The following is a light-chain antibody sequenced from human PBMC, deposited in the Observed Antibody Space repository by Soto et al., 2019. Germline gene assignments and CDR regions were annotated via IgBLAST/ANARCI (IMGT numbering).Light chain of an antibody. CDR2: DAS. CDR1: QSVSNY. J-gene: IGKJ5*01. CDR3: QQRTDWPIT. V-gene: IGKV3-11*01. Sequence: EIVLTQSPATQSLSPGERATLSCRASQSVSNYLAWFQQKPGQAPRLLVYDASDRAPGIPARFSGSGSGTDFTLTISSLEPEDFAVYYCQQRTDWPITFGQGTRLEIK.